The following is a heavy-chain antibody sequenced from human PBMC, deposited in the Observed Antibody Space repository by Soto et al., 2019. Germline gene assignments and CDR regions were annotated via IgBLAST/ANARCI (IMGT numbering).Heavy chain of an antibody. CDR2: ISSSSSYI. V-gene: IGHV3-21*01. Sequence: GGSLRLSCAVSGFTFSSYAMSWVRQAPGKGLEWVSSISSSSSYIYYADSVKGRFTISRDNAKNSLYLQMNSLRAEDTAVYYCARNPYDFWSGYYTAANYWGQGTLVTVSS. CDR3: ARNPYDFWSGYYTAANY. D-gene: IGHD3-3*01. CDR1: GFTFSSYA. J-gene: IGHJ4*02.